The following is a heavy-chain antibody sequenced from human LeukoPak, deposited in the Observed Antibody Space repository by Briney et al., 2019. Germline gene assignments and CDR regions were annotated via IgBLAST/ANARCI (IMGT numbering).Heavy chain of an antibody. CDR1: GVSISSYY. J-gene: IGHJ5*02. V-gene: IGHV4-59*01. CDR2: IYNSGYT. D-gene: IGHD6-13*01. CDR3: ARFRRGMDWFDP. Sequence: PSETLSLTCTVSGVSISSYYWSWIRQPPGKGLEWIGYIYNSGYTNYNPSLKSRITISLDTSKNQFSLKLRSVTAADTAVYYCARFRRGMDWFDPWGQGTLVIVSS.